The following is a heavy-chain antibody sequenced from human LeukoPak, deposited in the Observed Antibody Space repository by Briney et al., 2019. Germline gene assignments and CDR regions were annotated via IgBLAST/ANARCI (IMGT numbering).Heavy chain of an antibody. Sequence: GGSLTLTGSASGFTFCRYGLHGLRQAPGKGLEWVAIIWYDGSSKYYADSVKGRFTISRDNSKDTLYLQMNSLRAEDPAVYYCARLSIAATHFVSWGQGNLVTVSS. J-gene: IGHJ4*02. CDR1: GFTFCRYG. V-gene: IGHV3-33*01. CDR3: ARLSIAATHFVS. CDR2: IWYDGSSK. D-gene: IGHD6-13*01.